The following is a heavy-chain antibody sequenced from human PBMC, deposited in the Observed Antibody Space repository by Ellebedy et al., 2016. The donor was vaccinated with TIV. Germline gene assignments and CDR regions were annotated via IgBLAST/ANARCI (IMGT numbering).Heavy chain of an antibody. Sequence: GESPKISCAASGFPFSSYAMHWVRQAPGKGLVWVSAISGSGGSTYYADSVKGRFTISRDNSKTTLYLQMNSLRAEDTAVYYCAKGGGSYLDSFDYWGQGTRVTVSS. D-gene: IGHD1-26*01. CDR3: AKGGGSYLDSFDY. J-gene: IGHJ4*02. CDR1: GFPFSSYA. V-gene: IGHV3-23*01. CDR2: ISGSGGST.